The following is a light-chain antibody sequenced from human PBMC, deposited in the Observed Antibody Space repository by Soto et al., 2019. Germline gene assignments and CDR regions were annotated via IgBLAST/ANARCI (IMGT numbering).Light chain of an antibody. Sequence: NFMLTQPHSVSESPGKTVTISCTRSSGSIASNYVQWYQQRPGSAPTTVIYEDNQRPSGVPDRFSGSIDSSSNSASLTISGLKTDDEAYYYCQSYDSSIVVFGGGTKLTVL. CDR3: QSYDSSIVV. J-gene: IGLJ2*01. CDR1: SGSIASNY. CDR2: EDN. V-gene: IGLV6-57*03.